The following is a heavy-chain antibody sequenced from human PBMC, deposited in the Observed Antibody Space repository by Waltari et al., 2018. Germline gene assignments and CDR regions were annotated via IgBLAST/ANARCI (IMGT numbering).Heavy chain of an antibody. Sequence: QVQLVESGGGVVQPGRSLRLSCAASGFTFSSYAMHWVRQAPGKGLEWVAVISYDGSNKYYADSVKGRFTISRDNSKNTLYLQMNSLRAEDTAVYYCAREGTYYYDSSGYPPSYYFDYWGQGTLVTVSS. J-gene: IGHJ4*02. CDR2: ISYDGSNK. CDR3: AREGTYYYDSSGYPPSYYFDY. D-gene: IGHD3-22*01. CDR1: GFTFSSYA. V-gene: IGHV3-30*01.